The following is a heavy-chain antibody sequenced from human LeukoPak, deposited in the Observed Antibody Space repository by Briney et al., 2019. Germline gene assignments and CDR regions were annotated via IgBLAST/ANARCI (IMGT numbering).Heavy chain of an antibody. CDR1: GFTFDDYG. Sequence: GGSLRLSCAASGFTFDDYGMSWVRQAPGKGLEWVSGINWSGGSTGYADSVKGRFTISRDNAKNSLYLQMNSLRAEDTAMYYCARDYSGSYRYFDYWGQGTLVTVSS. V-gene: IGHV3-20*04. D-gene: IGHD1-26*01. J-gene: IGHJ4*02. CDR2: INWSGGST. CDR3: ARDYSGSYRYFDY.